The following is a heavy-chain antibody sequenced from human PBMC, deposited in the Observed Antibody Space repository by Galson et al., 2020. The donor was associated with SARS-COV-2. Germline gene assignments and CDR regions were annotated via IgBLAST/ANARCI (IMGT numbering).Heavy chain of an antibody. J-gene: IGHJ4*02. CDR1: GFTFSSYS. CDR2: ISSSSSYI. V-gene: IGHV3-21*01. D-gene: IGHD5-12*01. Sequence: NSGGSLRLSCAASGFTFSSYSMNWVRQAPGKGLEWVSSISSSSSYIYYADSVKGRFTISRDNAKNSLYLQMNSLRAEDTAVYYCARDQVATTNFDYWGQGTLVTVSS. CDR3: ARDQVATTNFDY.